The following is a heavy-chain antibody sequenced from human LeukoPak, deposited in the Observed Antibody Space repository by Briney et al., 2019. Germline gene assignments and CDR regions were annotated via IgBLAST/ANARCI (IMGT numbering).Heavy chain of an antibody. CDR2: IFHTGSA. D-gene: IGHD2-8*01. J-gene: IGHJ4*02. Sequence: SETLSLTCTVSGGSISGYYWSWIRQPPGEGLEWIGYIFHTGSANYNPSLKSRVTMSVDTSKNQFSLRLSSVTAADTAVYYCVRQPYTSGAYYFDYWGQGTLVTVSS. CDR3: VRQPYTSGAYYFDY. V-gene: IGHV4-59*08. CDR1: GGSISGYY.